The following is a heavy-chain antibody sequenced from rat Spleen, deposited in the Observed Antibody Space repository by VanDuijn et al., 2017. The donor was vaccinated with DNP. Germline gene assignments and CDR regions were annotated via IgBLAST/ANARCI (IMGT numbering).Heavy chain of an antibody. CDR1: GFTFNTYG. D-gene: IGHD1-11*01. CDR2: ITPSGGRT. J-gene: IGHJ3*01. CDR3: ARGGYLSWFAY. Sequence: EVQLVESGGGLVQPGRSLKLSCAASGFTFNTYGMHWIRQAPTKGLEWVASITPSGGRTYYRDSVKGRFTISRDNAKNTLYLQMNSLRSEDTATYYCARGGYLSWFAYWGQGTLVTVSS. V-gene: IGHV5-19*01.